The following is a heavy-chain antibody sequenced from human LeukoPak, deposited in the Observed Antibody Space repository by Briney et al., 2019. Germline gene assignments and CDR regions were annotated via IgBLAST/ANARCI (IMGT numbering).Heavy chain of an antibody. D-gene: IGHD3-16*01. V-gene: IGHV3-64*04. CDR3: ARGPISWGHLMNYYYYYGMDV. CDR1: GFTFSSYA. J-gene: IGHJ6*02. Sequence: QPGGSLRLSCSASGFTFSSYAMHWVRQAPGKGLEYVSAISSNGGSTYYADSVKGRFTISRDNSKNTLYLQMNSLRAEDTAVYYCARGPISWGHLMNYYYYYGMDVWGQGTTVTVSS. CDR2: ISSNGGST.